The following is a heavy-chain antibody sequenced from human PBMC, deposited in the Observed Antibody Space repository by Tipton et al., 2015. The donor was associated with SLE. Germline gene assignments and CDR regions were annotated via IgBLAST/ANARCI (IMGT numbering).Heavy chain of an antibody. CDR2: IYSGGST. D-gene: IGHD6-19*01. CDR1: GFTFSSYA. Sequence: SLRLSCAASGFTFSSYAMSWVRQAPGKGLEWVSVIYSGGSTYYADSVKGRFTISRDNSKNTLYLQMNSLRAEDTAVYYCAKVGDTIGWSAFDYWGQGTLVTVSS. CDR3: AKVGDTIGWSAFDY. J-gene: IGHJ4*02. V-gene: IGHV3-23*03.